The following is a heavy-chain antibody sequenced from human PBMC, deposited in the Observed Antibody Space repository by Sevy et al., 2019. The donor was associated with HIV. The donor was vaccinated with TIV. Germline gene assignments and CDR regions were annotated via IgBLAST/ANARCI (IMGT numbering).Heavy chain of an antibody. CDR2: ISSSSSYI. V-gene: IGHV3-21*01. J-gene: IGHJ6*02. CDR1: GFTFSSYS. D-gene: IGHD5-18*01. Sequence: GGSLRLSCAASGFTFSSYSMNWVRQAPGKGLEWVSSISSSSSYIYYADSVKGRFTISRDNAKNSLYLQMNSLRAEDTAVYYCARDQKPGYLIQLPYYYYYGMDVWGQGTTVTVSS. CDR3: ARDQKPGYLIQLPYYYYYGMDV.